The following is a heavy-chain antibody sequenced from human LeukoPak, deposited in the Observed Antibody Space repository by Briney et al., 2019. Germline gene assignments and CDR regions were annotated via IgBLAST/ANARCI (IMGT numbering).Heavy chain of an antibody. D-gene: IGHD6-19*01. V-gene: IGHV4-4*02. CDR2: IYHSGST. CDR1: GGSISSSNR. J-gene: IGHJ3*01. CDR3: TRDRGDSGWPDAFDV. Sequence: SETLSLTCAVSGGSISSSNRWSWVRQSPGKGLEWIGEIYHSGSTNYNPSLKSRVTISVDKSTNQFSLHLSSVTPDDTAVYYCTRDRGDSGWPDAFDVWGQGTMVTVSS.